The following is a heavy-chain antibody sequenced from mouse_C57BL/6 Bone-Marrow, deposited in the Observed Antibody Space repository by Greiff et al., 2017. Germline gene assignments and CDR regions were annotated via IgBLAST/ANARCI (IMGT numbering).Heavy chain of an antibody. CDR2: IYPTSGRT. CDR1: GYTFTSYW. J-gene: IGHJ2*01. CDR3: ARSGPLGRSFDY. Sequence: QVQLQQPGAELVKPGASVKMSCKASGYTFTSYWITWVKQRPGQGLEWIGDIYPTSGRTNYNGKFKSKAILTVDTSSNTANMQLSSLTSEDSAVFYCARSGPLGRSFDYWGQGTTLTVSS. V-gene: IGHV1-55*01. D-gene: IGHD4-1*01.